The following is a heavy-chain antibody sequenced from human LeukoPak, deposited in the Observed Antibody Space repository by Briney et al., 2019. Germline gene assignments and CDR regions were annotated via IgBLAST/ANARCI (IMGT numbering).Heavy chain of an antibody. CDR3: ARHVKGSTHGFDP. CDR1: GGSIGSYY. J-gene: IGHJ5*02. D-gene: IGHD2/OR15-2a*01. CDR2: IYYSGST. V-gene: IGHV4-59*08. Sequence: SETLSLTCTVSGGSIGSYYWSWIRQPPGKGLEWIGYIYYSGSTNHNPSLKSRVTISVDTSKNQFSLKLSSVTAADTAVYYCARHVKGSTHGFDPWGQGTLVTVSS.